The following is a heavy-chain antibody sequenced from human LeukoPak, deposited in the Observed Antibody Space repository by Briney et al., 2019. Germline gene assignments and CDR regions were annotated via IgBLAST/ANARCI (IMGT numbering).Heavy chain of an antibody. V-gene: IGHV3-23*01. D-gene: IGHD3-10*01. J-gene: IGHJ4*02. Sequence: GGSLRLSCAASGFTFSSYAMSWVRQAPGKGLEWVSAISGSGGSTYYADSVKGRFTISRDNSKNTLYLQMNSLRAEYTAVYYCARKRGYEYYFDYWGQGTLVTVSS. CDR2: ISGSGGST. CDR3: ARKRGYEYYFDY. CDR1: GFTFSSYA.